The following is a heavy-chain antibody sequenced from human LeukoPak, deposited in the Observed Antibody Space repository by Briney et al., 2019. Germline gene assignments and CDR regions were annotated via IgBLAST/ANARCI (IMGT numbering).Heavy chain of an antibody. J-gene: IGHJ3*02. CDR3: AGTGYSSGSDAFDI. CDR2: IIPIFGTA. Sequence: SVKVSFKASEGTFSSYAISWVRQAPGQGLEWMGGIIPIFGTANYAQKFQGRVTITADESTSTAYMELSSLRSEDTAVYYCAGTGYSSGSDAFDIWGQGTMVTVSS. CDR1: EGTFSSYA. V-gene: IGHV1-69*01. D-gene: IGHD6-19*01.